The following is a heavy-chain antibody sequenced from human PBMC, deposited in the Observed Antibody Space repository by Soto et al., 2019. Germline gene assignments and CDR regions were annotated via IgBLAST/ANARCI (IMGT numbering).Heavy chain of an antibody. J-gene: IGHJ5*02. D-gene: IGHD1-7*01. CDR1: GGSISSGDYY. CDR2: IYYSGST. V-gene: IGHV4-30-4*01. CDR3: AREQLELRLSWFDP. Sequence: SETLSLTCTVSGGSISSGDYYWSWIRQPPGKGLEWIGYIYYSGSTYYNPSLKSRVTISVDTSKNQFSLKLSSVTAADTAVYYCAREQLELRLSWFDPSGQGTLVTVSS.